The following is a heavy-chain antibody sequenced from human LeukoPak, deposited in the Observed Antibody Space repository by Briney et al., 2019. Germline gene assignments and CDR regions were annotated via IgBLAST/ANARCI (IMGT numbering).Heavy chain of an antibody. CDR1: GGSISSYY. J-gene: IGHJ4*02. V-gene: IGHV4-4*07. D-gene: IGHD3-22*01. CDR3: ARGGYYYDSSGYSIYYFDY. Sequence: SETLSLTCTVSGGSISSYYWSWIRQPAGKGLEWIGRIYTSGSTNYNPSLKSRVTMSVDTSKNQFSLKLSSVTAADTAVYYCARGGYYYDSSGYSIYYFDYWGQGTLVTASS. CDR2: IYTSGST.